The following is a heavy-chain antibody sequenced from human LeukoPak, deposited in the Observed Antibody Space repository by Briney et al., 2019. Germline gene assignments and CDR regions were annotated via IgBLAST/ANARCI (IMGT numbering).Heavy chain of an antibody. J-gene: IGHJ3*02. D-gene: IGHD4/OR15-4a*01. CDR3: ARHAPNSRVAFDI. Sequence: GEALQISFQGSGWRFTSYWLGWVRPAPGKGLEWMGIIYPGDSDIRYSPSLQGQVPISVDKSISTAYLQLSSLKASDTAMYYCARHAPNSRVAFDIWGQGTMISVSS. CDR2: IYPGDSDI. V-gene: IGHV5-51*01. CDR1: GWRFTSYW.